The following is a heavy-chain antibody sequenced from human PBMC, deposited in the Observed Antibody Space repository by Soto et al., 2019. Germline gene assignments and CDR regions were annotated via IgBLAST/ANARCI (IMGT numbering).Heavy chain of an antibody. V-gene: IGHV1-18*01. CDR2: ISAYNGNT. D-gene: IGHD4-17*01. J-gene: IGHJ1*01. CDR1: GYTFTSYG. CDR3: AGVSIFDYGDYKKYFQH. Sequence: QVQLVQSGAEVKKPGASVKVSCKASGYTFTSYGIIWVRQAPGQGLEWMGWISAYNGNTNYAQKLQGRVTMTTDTATSTAYMELRSLRSDDTAVYYCAGVSIFDYGDYKKYFQHWGQGTLVTVSS.